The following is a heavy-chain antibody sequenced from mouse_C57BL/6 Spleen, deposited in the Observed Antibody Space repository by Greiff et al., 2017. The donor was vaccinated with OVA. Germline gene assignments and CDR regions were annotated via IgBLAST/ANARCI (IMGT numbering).Heavy chain of an antibody. Sequence: QVQLQQSGAELARPGASVKLSCKASGYTFTSYGISWVKQRTGQGLEWIGEIYPRSGNTYYNEKFKGKATLTADKSSSTAYMELRSLTSEDSAVYVCARSDYDDYYAMDYWGQGTSVTVSS. J-gene: IGHJ4*01. D-gene: IGHD2-3*01. CDR3: ARSDYDDYYAMDY. CDR1: GYTFTSYG. V-gene: IGHV1-81*01. CDR2: IYPRSGNT.